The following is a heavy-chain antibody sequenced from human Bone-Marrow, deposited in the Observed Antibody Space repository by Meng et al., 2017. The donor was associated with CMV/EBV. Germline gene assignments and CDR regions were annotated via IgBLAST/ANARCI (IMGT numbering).Heavy chain of an antibody. Sequence: SETLSLTCAVYGGSFSGYYWSWIRQPPGKGLEWIGEINHSGSTNYNPSLKSRVTISVDTSKNQFSLKLSSVTAADTAVYYCARGLTYYDILTLDYWGQGTLVTVSS. J-gene: IGHJ4*02. CDR3: ARGLTYYDILTLDY. V-gene: IGHV4-34*01. D-gene: IGHD3-9*01. CDR2: INHSGST. CDR1: GGSFSGYY.